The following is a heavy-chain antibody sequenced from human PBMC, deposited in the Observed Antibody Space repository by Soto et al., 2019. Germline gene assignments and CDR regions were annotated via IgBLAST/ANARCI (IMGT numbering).Heavy chain of an antibody. CDR3: ARVGPVGYEYKDYYGMDV. D-gene: IGHD5-12*01. CDR1: GGTFSSYA. J-gene: IGHJ6*02. V-gene: IGHV1-69*12. CDR2: IIPIFGTA. Sequence: QVQLVQSGAEVKKPGSSVKVSCKASGGTFSSYAISWVRQAPGQGLEWMGGIIPIFGTANYAQKFQGRVTITADEPTSTAYRELSSLRSEDTAVYYCARVGPVGYEYKDYYGMDVWGQGTTVTVSS.